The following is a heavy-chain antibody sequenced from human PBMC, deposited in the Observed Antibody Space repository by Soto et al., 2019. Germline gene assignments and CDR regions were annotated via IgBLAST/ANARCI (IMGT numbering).Heavy chain of an antibody. CDR3: AHRGSRCSSTSCYSNWVDP. D-gene: IGHD2-2*01. Sequence: GSGPTLVNPTQTLTLTCTFSGFSLSTSGVGVGWIRQPPGKALEWLALIYWDDDKRYSPSLKSRLTITKDTSKNQVVLTMTNMDPVDTATYYCAHRGSRCSSTSCYSNWVDPWGQGTLVTVSS. CDR2: IYWDDDK. CDR1: GFSLSTSGVG. J-gene: IGHJ5*02. V-gene: IGHV2-5*02.